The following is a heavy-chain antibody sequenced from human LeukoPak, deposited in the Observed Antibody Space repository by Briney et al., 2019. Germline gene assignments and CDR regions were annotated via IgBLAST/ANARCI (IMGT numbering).Heavy chain of an antibody. CDR2: VYYSGST. Sequence: SETLSLTCTVSGGSVSNENYYWSWIRQPPGKGLEWIAYVYYSGSTNSNPSLWSRLSISVDTSKNQFSLKLSSVTAADTAVYYCARYAGRDAHFDHWGQGTLVTVSS. V-gene: IGHV4-61*01. J-gene: IGHJ4*02. CDR3: ARYAGRDAHFDH. CDR1: GGSVSNENYY.